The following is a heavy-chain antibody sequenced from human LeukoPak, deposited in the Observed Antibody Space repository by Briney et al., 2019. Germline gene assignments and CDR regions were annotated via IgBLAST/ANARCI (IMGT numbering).Heavy chain of an antibody. V-gene: IGHV3-7*03. Sequence: GGSLRLSCAASGFTFNNYWMSWVRQAPGKGLEWVANIDQHGSQKFCVDSVKGRFTISRDNAKNSLYLQMNSLRAEDTALYYCAREGPSSSWYSLDYWGQGTLVTVSS. CDR2: IDQHGSQK. D-gene: IGHD6-13*01. J-gene: IGHJ4*02. CDR1: GFTFNNYW. CDR3: AREGPSSSWYSLDY.